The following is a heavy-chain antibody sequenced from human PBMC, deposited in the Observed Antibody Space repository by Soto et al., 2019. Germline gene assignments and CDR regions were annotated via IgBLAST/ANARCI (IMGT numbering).Heavy chain of an antibody. CDR2: INHSGST. J-gene: IGHJ4*02. CDR1: GGSFSGYS. D-gene: IGHD4-17*01. CDR3: ATHDFRDYRLDY. Sequence: SETLSLTCAVYGGSFSGYSWSWIRQPPGKGLEWIGEINHSGSTNYNPSLKSRVTISVDTSKNQFSLKLRSVNAADTAVYYCATHDFRDYRLDYWGQGALVTVSS. V-gene: IGHV4-34*01.